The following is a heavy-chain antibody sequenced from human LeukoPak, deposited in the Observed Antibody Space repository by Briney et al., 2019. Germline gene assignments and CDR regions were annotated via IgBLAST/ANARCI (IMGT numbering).Heavy chain of an antibody. Sequence: ASVKVSCKTSGYTFISYGISWLRQAPGQGIEWMGWISASKGDTEYAQKFQGRLTVTRDTSTSTAYMELKRLKSDDTAVYYCARADIIVVAGATPVGSAFEYWGQGTLITVS. CDR2: ISASKGDT. D-gene: IGHD2-15*01. CDR1: GYTFISYG. J-gene: IGHJ4*02. CDR3: ARADIIVVAGATPVGSAFEY. V-gene: IGHV1-18*01.